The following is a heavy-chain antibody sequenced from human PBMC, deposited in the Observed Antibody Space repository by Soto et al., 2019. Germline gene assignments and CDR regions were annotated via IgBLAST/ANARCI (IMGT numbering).Heavy chain of an antibody. D-gene: IGHD2-2*01. J-gene: IGHJ3*02. CDR1: GFTFSSYA. CDR3: ATNHCSSTSCYVIDAFDI. CDR2: VSGSGDST. V-gene: IGHV3-23*01. Sequence: PGGSLRLSCAASGFTFSSYAMSWVRQAPGKGLEWVSTVSGSGDSTYYADSVKGRFTISRDNSKNTLYLQMNSLRAEDTAVYYCATNHCSSTSCYVIDAFDIWAQGTMVPVSS.